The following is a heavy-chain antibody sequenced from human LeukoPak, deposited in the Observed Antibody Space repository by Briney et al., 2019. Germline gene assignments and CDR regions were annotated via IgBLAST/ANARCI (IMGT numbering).Heavy chain of an antibody. CDR1: GFTFSSYW. CDR2: INSAGSST. V-gene: IGHV3-74*01. Sequence: GGSLRLSCAASGFTFSSYWMHWVRQAPGKGLVWVSRINSAGSSTSYADPVKGRFTISRDNAKNTVYLQMNSLRAEDTAVYYCARGTGYSVFNYWGQGTLVTVSS. CDR3: ARGTGYSVFNY. J-gene: IGHJ4*02. D-gene: IGHD5-24*01.